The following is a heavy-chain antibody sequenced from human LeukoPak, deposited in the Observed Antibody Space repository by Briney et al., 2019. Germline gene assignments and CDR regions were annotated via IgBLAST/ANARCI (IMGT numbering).Heavy chain of an antibody. Sequence: SETLSLTCTVSGASISSDYWKWIRQPPGKGLEWIGYIYYSGTTNYNPSLKSRVTISVDTSKNHFSLRLSSVTAADTAVYYCARGTRSTGRYDYWGQGTLVTVSS. CDR1: GASISSDY. D-gene: IGHD6-19*01. V-gene: IGHV4-59*01. J-gene: IGHJ4*02. CDR3: ARGTRSTGRYDY. CDR2: IYYSGTT.